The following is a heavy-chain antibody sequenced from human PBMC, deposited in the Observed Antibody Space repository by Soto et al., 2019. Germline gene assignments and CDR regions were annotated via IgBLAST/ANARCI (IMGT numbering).Heavy chain of an antibody. D-gene: IGHD3-22*01. CDR3: AREPKQNYDSSPWNGGFDS. J-gene: IGHJ4*02. V-gene: IGHV4-30-4*01. Sequence: SETLSLTCAVYGGSVNGYYWTWIRQPPGKGLEWVGYIYYTGNNFYNPALKSRVAMSVDPSTNQFSLKLASVTDADTAVYFCAREPKQNYDSSPWNGGFDSWGPGTLVTVSS. CDR1: GGSVNGYY. CDR2: IYYTGNN.